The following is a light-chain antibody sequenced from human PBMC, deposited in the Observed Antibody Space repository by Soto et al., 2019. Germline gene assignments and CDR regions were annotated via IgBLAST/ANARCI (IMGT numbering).Light chain of an antibody. CDR2: DVS. CDR1: SSDVGTYNY. CDR3: CSYAGSPRYV. Sequence: QSALTQPRPLSGSPGQSVTISCTGTSSDVGTYNYVSWYQQHPGKAPKVMIYDVSERPSGVPDRFSGSKSGNTASLTISGLQAEDEADYYCCSYAGSPRYVFGTGTKLTVL. J-gene: IGLJ1*01. V-gene: IGLV2-11*01.